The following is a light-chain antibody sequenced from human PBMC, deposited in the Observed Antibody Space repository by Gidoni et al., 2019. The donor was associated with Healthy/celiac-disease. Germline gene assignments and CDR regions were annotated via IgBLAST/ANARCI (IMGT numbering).Light chain of an antibody. Sequence: VSESPGKTVTISCTRSSGSIASNYVQWYQQRPGSAPTTVIYEDNQRPSGVPDRFSGSIDSSSNSASLTITGLKTEDEADYYCQSYDSSNHVVFGGGTKLTVL. CDR3: QSYDSSNHVV. J-gene: IGLJ2*01. CDR2: EDN. CDR1: SGSIASNY. V-gene: IGLV6-57*03.